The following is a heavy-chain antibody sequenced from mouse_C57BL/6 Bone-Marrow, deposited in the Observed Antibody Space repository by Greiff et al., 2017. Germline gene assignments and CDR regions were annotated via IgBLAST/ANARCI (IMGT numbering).Heavy chain of an antibody. J-gene: IGHJ3*01. CDR2: INPYNGGT. Sequence: EVQLQQSGPVLVKPGASVKMSCKASGYTFTDYYMNWVKQSHGKSLEWIGVINPYNGGTSYNQKFKGKATLTVDKSSSTAYMELNSLTSEDSAVYYCARRDYGSSYDPWFAYWGQGTLVTVSA. CDR1: GYTFTDYY. CDR3: ARRDYGSSYDPWFAY. V-gene: IGHV1-19*01. D-gene: IGHD1-1*01.